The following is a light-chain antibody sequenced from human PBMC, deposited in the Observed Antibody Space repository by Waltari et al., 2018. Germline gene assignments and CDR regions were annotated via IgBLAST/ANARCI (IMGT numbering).Light chain of an antibody. J-gene: IGLJ3*02. CDR3: QSAASSGTVL. Sequence: SYALAQPPSVSVSPGQTARIACSGDELPKRYASWYQQKPGQAPGLVIYKDIERPSGIPERFSGSSSGTTVTLTISGVQAEDEADYYCQSAASSGTVLFGGGTKLTVL. CDR2: KDI. V-gene: IGLV3-25*03. CDR1: ELPKRY.